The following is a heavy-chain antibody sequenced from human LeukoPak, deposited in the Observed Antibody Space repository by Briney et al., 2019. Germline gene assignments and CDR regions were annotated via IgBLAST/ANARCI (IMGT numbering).Heavy chain of an antibody. Sequence: ASVKVSCKASGYTFTDYYIHWVRQAPGQGLQWMAWINPDNGGTNCAQKFQGRVTLTTDTSISTAYMELSGLRSDDTAVYYCARWLMRATTRDAFDIWGQGTMVTVSS. D-gene: IGHD1-26*01. J-gene: IGHJ3*02. CDR2: INPDNGGT. CDR1: GYTFTDYY. V-gene: IGHV1-2*02. CDR3: ARWLMRATTRDAFDI.